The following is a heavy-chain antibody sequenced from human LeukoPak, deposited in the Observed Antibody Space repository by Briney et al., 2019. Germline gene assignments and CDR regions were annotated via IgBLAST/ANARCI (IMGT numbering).Heavy chain of an antibody. D-gene: IGHD2-2*01. V-gene: IGHV4-59*11. CDR3: ARHGGGYGPLPGDAFDI. Sequence: SETLSLTCTVSGGSISSHYWSWIRQPPGKGLEWIGYIYYSGSTNYNPSLKSRVTISVDTSKNQFSLKLSSVTAADTAVYYCARHGGGYGPLPGDAFDIWGQGTMVTVSS. CDR1: GGSISSHY. J-gene: IGHJ3*02. CDR2: IYYSGST.